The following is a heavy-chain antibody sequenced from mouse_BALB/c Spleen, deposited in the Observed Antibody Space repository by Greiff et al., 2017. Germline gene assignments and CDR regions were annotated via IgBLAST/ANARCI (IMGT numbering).Heavy chain of an antibody. J-gene: IGHJ3*01. CDR3: ARENYYGNSWFAY. Sequence: EVQGVESGGGLVKPGGSLKLSCAASGFTFSSYAMSWVRQTPEKRLEWVASISSGSITYYPDSVQGRFTISRDPARNILYLQMSSLRSEDTAMYYCARENYYGNSWFAYWGQGTLVTVSA. V-gene: IGHV5-6-5*01. D-gene: IGHD2-1*01. CDR2: ISSGSIT. CDR1: GFTFSSYA.